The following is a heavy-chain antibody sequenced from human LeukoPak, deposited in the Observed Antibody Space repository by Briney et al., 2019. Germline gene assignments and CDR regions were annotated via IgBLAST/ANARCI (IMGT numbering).Heavy chain of an antibody. CDR1: GFTFSSYA. D-gene: IGHD1-26*01. CDR2: ISYDGSNK. Sequence: GWSLRLSCAASGFTFSSYAMHWVRQAPGKGLEWVAVISYDGSNKYYADSVKGRFTISRDNSKNTLYLQMNSLRAEDTAVYYCARLRGSSNGGYFDYWGQGTLVTVSS. J-gene: IGHJ4*02. V-gene: IGHV3-30*04. CDR3: ARLRGSSNGGYFDY.